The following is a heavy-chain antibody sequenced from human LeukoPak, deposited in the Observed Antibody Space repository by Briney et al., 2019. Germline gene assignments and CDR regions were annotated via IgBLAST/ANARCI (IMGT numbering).Heavy chain of an antibody. Sequence: ASVKVSCKASGYTLTSYGISWVRQAPGQGLEWMGWINPNSGGTNYAQQFQGRVTMTRDTSISTAYMELSRLRSDDTAVYYCARSRSRDCSSTSCYSYGLDYWGQGTLVTVSS. CDR2: INPNSGGT. CDR3: ARSRSRDCSSTSCYSYGLDY. D-gene: IGHD2-2*01. J-gene: IGHJ4*02. V-gene: IGHV1-2*02. CDR1: GYTLTSYG.